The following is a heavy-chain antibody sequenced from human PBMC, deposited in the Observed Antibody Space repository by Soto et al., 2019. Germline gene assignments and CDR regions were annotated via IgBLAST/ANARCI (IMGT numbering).Heavy chain of an antibody. CDR2: IKQDGSEK. V-gene: IGHV3-7*01. J-gene: IGHJ6*03. CDR1: GFTFSSYW. D-gene: IGHD5-18*01. Sequence: GGALKRSCSGSGFTFSSYWMSWVRQAPGKGLEWVANIKQDGSEKYYVDSVKGRFTISRDNAKNSLYLQMNSLRAEDTAVYYCARDPTAMVAFYYYYMDVWGKGTTVTVSS. CDR3: ARDPTAMVAFYYYYMDV.